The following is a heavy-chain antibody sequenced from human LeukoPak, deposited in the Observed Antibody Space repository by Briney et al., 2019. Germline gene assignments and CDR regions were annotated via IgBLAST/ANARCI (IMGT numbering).Heavy chain of an antibody. CDR2: ITGGGGST. V-gene: IGHV3-23*01. CDR3: AKRVPGSYYSVY. Sequence: SGGSLRLSCAASGFTFSSYAMSWVRQAPGRGLEWVSAITGGGGSTHYADSVKGRFTISRDNSKNTLYLQMNRLRIEDTSVYFCAKRVPGSYYSVYLGQGSVFTVSS. CDR1: GFTFSSYA. D-gene: IGHD5/OR15-5a*01. J-gene: IGHJ4*02.